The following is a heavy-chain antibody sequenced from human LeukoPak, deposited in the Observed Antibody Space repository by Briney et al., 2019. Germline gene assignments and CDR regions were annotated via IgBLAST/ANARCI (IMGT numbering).Heavy chain of an antibody. V-gene: IGHV4-39*07. CDR1: GGSISSSSYY. CDR3: ARDCEDYDILTGYYTAAAFDI. D-gene: IGHD3-9*01. Sequence: PSETLSLTCTVSGGSISSSSYYWGWIRQPPGKGLEWIGSIYYSGSTYYNPSLKSRVTISVDTSKNQFSLKLSSVTAADTAVYYCARDCEDYDILTGYYTAAAFDIWGQGTMVTVSS. J-gene: IGHJ3*02. CDR2: IYYSGST.